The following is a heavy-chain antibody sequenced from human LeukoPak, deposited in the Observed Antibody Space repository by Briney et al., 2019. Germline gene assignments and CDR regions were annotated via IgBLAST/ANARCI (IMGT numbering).Heavy chain of an antibody. D-gene: IGHD3-10*01. J-gene: IGHJ4*02. CDR3: AKEASRGYYYFDY. CDR1: GFSFSNYA. V-gene: IGHV3-23*01. Sequence: GGSLRLSCAASGFSFSNYAMNWVRQAPGKGLEWVSTIGGSGDSTYYADSVKGRFTISRDNSKNTLYLRMNSLRAEDTAVYYCAKEASRGYYYFDYWGQATLVTVSS. CDR2: IGGSGDST.